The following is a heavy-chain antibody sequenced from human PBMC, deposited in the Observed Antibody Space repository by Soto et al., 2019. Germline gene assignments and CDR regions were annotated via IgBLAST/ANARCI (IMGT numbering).Heavy chain of an antibody. CDR1: GGSISSYY. D-gene: IGHD3-10*01. V-gene: IGHV4-59*01. Sequence: SETLSLTCTVSGGSISSYYWSWIRQPPGKGLEWIGYIYYTGYTNYNPSLKSRVTISVDTSKNQFSLNVSSVAAADTAVYYCARVKWFGESGFDYWGQGTLVT. J-gene: IGHJ4*02. CDR2: IYYTGYT. CDR3: ARVKWFGESGFDY.